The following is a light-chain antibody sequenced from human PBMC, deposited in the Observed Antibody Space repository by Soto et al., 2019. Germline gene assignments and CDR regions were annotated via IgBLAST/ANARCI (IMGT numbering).Light chain of an antibody. V-gene: IGKV2-30*01. J-gene: IGKJ1*01. CDR2: RVS. Sequence: DVVMTQSPLSLPVTLGQPASISCRSSQSLVYSDGNTYLNWFQQRPGQSPRRLIYRVSNRDSGVPDRFSGSGSGTDFSLKISRVEAEDFGLYYGMQSTHWPRTFGQGTKVEI. CDR1: QSLVYSDGNTY. CDR3: MQSTHWPRT.